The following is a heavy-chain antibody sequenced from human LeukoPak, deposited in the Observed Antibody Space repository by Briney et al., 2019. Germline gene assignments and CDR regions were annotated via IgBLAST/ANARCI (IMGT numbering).Heavy chain of an antibody. CDR3: ARVLGPTIAALWS. Sequence: ASVKVSCKASGYTFTGYYLHWVRQAPGQGLEWMGWINPDSGGTNYAQNFQGRVTMTRDTSISTAYMELYRLRSDDTAVYFCARVLGPTIAALWSWGQRTLVTVSS. D-gene: IGHD6-13*01. CDR2: INPDSGGT. CDR1: GYTFTGYY. V-gene: IGHV1-2*02. J-gene: IGHJ4*02.